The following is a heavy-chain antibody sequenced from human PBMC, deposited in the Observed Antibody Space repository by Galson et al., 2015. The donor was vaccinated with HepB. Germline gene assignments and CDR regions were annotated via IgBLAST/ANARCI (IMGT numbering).Heavy chain of an antibody. CDR1: GFTFSSYW. D-gene: IGHD3-10*01. CDR3: ARDASLWFGEFSHS. CDR2: IKQDGSEK. V-gene: IGHV3-7*03. J-gene: IGHJ5*02. Sequence: SLRLSCAASGFTFSSYWMSWVRQAPGKGLEWMANIKQDGSEKYYVDSVKGRFTISRDNAKNSLYLQMNSLRAEDTAVYYCARDASLWFGEFSHSWGQGTLVTVSS.